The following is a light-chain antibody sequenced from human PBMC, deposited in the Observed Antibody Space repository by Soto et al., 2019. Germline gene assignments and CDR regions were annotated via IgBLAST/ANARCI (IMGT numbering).Light chain of an antibody. CDR2: EAS. Sequence: DIQMTQSPSTLSASVGDRVTITCRASQMIYTWLAWYQQKPGKAPKLLIYEASSLDVGVPSRFSGSGSGTEFTLTSSSLQLEDFATYYCQQYSTFWTCGQGTKVDIK. CDR3: QQYSTFWT. J-gene: IGKJ1*01. V-gene: IGKV1-5*03. CDR1: QMIYTW.